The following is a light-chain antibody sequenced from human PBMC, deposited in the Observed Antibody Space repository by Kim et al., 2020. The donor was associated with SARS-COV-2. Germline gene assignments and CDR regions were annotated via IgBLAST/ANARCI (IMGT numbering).Light chain of an antibody. CDR1: NLGVKY. CDR3: QTWDSSTVV. J-gene: IGLJ2*01. CDR2: QDS. V-gene: IGLV3-1*01. Sequence: SYELTQPPSVSVSPGQTASITCSGDNLGVKYACWYQQKPGQSPILVIYQDSKRPSGIPERFSGSNSGNTVTLTISGTQAMDEADYYCQTWDSSTVVFGGGTQLTVL.